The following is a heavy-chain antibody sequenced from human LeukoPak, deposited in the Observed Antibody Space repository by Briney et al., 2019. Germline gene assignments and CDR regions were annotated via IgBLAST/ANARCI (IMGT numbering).Heavy chain of an antibody. V-gene: IGHV4-4*07. Sequence: SETLSLTCTVSGGSISSYYWSWIRQPAGKGLEWIGRIYTSGSTNYNPSLKSRVTMSVDTSKNQFSLKLSSVTAADTAVYFCVRTRLSDHIVPAAERADDACDMWGQGTMVTVSS. D-gene: IGHD2-2*01. J-gene: IGHJ3*02. CDR3: VRTRLSDHIVPAAERADDACDM. CDR2: IYTSGST. CDR1: GGSISSYY.